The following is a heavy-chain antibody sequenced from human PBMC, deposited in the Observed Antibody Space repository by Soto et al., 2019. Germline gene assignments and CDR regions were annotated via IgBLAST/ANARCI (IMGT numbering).Heavy chain of an antibody. V-gene: IGHV1-18*01. CDR2: ISAYNGNT. CDR3: ARNLDAYYGSGPHAY. CDR1: GYTFTSYG. D-gene: IGHD3-10*01. Sequence: QVQLVQSGAEVKKPGASVKVSCKASGYTFTSYGISWVRQSPGQGLEWMGWISAYNGNTNYAQKLQGRVTMTTDTSTSTAYMELRSLRSNDTAVYYCARNLDAYYGSGPHAYSGQGTLVTVSS. J-gene: IGHJ4*02.